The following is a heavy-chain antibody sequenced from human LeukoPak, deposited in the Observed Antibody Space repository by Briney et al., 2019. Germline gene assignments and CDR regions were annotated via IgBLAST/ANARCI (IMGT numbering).Heavy chain of an antibody. Sequence: SEALSLTCTVSGVSISYYYWSWIRQPPGKGLEWIGYVYYSGTTNYNPSLKSRVTISVDTSKKQFSLKLTSVTAADTAVYYCASLNYDFWSGYYLDYWGQGTLVTVSS. J-gene: IGHJ4*02. CDR2: VYYSGTT. CDR1: GVSISYYY. CDR3: ASLNYDFWSGYYLDY. D-gene: IGHD3-3*01. V-gene: IGHV4-59*01.